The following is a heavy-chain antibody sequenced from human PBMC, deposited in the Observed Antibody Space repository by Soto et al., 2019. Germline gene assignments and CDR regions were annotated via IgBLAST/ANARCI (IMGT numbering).Heavy chain of an antibody. J-gene: IGHJ4*02. CDR1: GFTFSNAW. CDR3: TTRSGSYKTGPKSYNDY. D-gene: IGHD1-26*01. Sequence: PGGSLRLSCAASGFTFSNAWINWVRQAPGKGLEWVGRVKSKTHGGTTDFAASVKGRFAISRDDSISMAFMRMNSLKIEDTAVYYCTTRSGSYKTGPKSYNDYWGQGTLVTVSS. CDR2: VKSKTHGGTT. V-gene: IGHV3-15*07.